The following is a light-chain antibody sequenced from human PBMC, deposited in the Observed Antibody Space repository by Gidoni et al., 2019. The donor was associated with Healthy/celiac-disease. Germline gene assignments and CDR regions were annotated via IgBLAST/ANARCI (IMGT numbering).Light chain of an antibody. CDR2: GAS. CDR1: QSVSSN. Sequence: EIVMTQSPATLSVSPGERATLSCRASQSVSSNLAWYQQKPGQAPRLLIYGASTRATGIPARFSGSVSGTEFTLPISRLQSEDFAVYYCQQYNNWPWTFGQGTKVEIK. V-gene: IGKV3-15*01. J-gene: IGKJ1*01. CDR3: QQYNNWPWT.